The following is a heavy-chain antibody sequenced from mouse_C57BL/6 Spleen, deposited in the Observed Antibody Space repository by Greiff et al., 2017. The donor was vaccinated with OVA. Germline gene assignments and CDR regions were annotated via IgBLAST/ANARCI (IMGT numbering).Heavy chain of an antibody. V-gene: IGHV14-2*01. CDR2: IDPEDGET. CDR1: GFNIKDYY. D-gene: IGHD1-1*01. Sequence: VQLQQSGAELVKPGASVKLSCTASGFNIKDYYMHWVKQRTEQGLEWIGRIDPEDGETKYAPTFQGKATITADTPSNTAYLQLSSLTSEDTAVYYCARGCGSRYDFDYWGQGTTLTVSS. J-gene: IGHJ2*01. CDR3: ARGCGSRYDFDY.